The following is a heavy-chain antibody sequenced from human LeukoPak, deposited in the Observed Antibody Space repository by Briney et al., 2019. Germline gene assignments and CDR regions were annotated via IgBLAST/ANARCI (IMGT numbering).Heavy chain of an antibody. CDR1: GFTFSSYA. CDR2: ISDDGSNK. CDR3: ARDLGWELPGAFDI. Sequence: GRSVRLSCAASGFTFSSYAMHWVRQAPGKGLEWVAVISDDGSNKYYADSVKGRFTISRDNAKNSLYLQMNSLRAEDTAVYYCARDLGWELPGAFDIWGQGTMVTVSS. D-gene: IGHD1-26*01. J-gene: IGHJ3*02. V-gene: IGHV3-30-3*01.